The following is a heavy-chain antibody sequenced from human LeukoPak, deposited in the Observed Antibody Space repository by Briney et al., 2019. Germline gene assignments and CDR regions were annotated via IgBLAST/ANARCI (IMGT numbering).Heavy chain of an antibody. CDR3: ARRSGGGRGLRLEAWFDP. J-gene: IGHJ5*02. D-gene: IGHD5-12*01. CDR2: IFPGDSDT. CDR1: GYRFTSYW. V-gene: IGHV5-51*01. Sequence: GESLKISCKGSGYRFTSYWIGWVRQMPGKDLEWMGIIFPGDSDTRYSPSFQGQVTISADKSISTAYLHWSSLKASDTAMYYCARRSGGGRGLRLEAWFDPWGQGTLVTVSS.